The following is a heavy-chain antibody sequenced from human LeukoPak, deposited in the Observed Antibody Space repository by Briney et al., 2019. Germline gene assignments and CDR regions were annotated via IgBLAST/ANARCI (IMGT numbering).Heavy chain of an antibody. CDR3: ARRSWSWGDYYYYYMDV. CDR2: INHSGST. Sequence: SETLSLTCTVSGGSISSSSYYWSWIRQPPGKGLEWIGEINHSGSTNYNPSLKSRVTISVDTSKNQFSLKLSSVTAADTAVYYCARRSWSWGDYYYYYMDVWGKGTTVTISS. D-gene: IGHD6-13*01. V-gene: IGHV4-39*07. J-gene: IGHJ6*03. CDR1: GGSISSSSYY.